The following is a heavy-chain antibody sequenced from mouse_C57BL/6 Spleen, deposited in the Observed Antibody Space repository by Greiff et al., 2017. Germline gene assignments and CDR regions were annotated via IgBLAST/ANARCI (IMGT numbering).Heavy chain of an antibody. CDR1: GYTFTSYG. CDR2: IYIGNGYT. Sequence: EVQLQQSGAELVRPGSSVKMSCKTSGYTFTSYGINWVKQRPGQGLEWIGYIYIGNGYTEYNKKFKGKATLTSDTSSSTAYMQLSSLTSEDSAIYFCAREDGSMDYWGQGTSVTVSS. V-gene: IGHV1-58*01. J-gene: IGHJ4*01. CDR3: AREDGSMDY. D-gene: IGHD2-3*01.